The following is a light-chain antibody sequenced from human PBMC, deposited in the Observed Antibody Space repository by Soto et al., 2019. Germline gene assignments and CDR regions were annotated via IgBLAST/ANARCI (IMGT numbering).Light chain of an antibody. J-gene: IGLJ1*01. V-gene: IGLV1-51*01. CDR3: ASWDTSLRAGV. CDR2: DND. CDR1: SSNIGSNS. Sequence: QSVLTQPPSVSAAPGQKVTISRSGSSSNIGSNSVSWYQQLPGTAPKLLICDNDKRPSGIPDRFSGSKSGPSATLGITGLQTGDEADYYCASWDTSLRAGVFGAGTKLTVL.